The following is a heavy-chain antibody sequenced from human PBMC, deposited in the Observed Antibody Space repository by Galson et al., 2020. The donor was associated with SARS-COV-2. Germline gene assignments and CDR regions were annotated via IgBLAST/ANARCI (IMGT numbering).Heavy chain of an antibody. Sequence: SETLSLTCTVSGDSISSGGYYWSWIRQHPGKGLEWIGYLYYSGSTYYNPSLKSRVTISVDTPKNQFSLKLNSVTAADTAVYYCVRDRSGYGDFDYWGQGTLVTVSS. V-gene: IGHV4-31*03. J-gene: IGHJ4*02. D-gene: IGHD5-12*01. CDR3: VRDRSGYGDFDY. CDR1: GDSISSGGYY. CDR2: LYYSGST.